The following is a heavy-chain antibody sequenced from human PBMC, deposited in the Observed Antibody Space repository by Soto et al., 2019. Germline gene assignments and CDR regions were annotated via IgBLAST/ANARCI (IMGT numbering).Heavy chain of an antibody. CDR1: GGSISSYY. CDR2: IYYSGST. V-gene: IGHV4-59*01. J-gene: IGHJ6*02. D-gene: IGHD6-13*01. CDR3: ASSKIAAAGFYYYGMDV. Sequence: QVQLQESGPGLVKPSETLSLTCTVSGGSISSYYWSWIRQPPGKGLEWIGYIYYSGSTNYNPSLQRRLARSVDTSKNQFPLKLSPVTAADTAVYYCASSKIAAAGFYYYGMDVWGRGTTVTVSS.